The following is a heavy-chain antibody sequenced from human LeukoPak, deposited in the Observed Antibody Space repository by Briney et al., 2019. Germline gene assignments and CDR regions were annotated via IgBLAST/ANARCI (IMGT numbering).Heavy chain of an antibody. CDR1: GFTVSTNY. CDR2: IYSRGST. CDR3: ARGGPEDAFDI. D-gene: IGHD1-14*01. J-gene: IGHJ3*02. V-gene: IGHV3-66*01. Sequence: GGSLRLSCAASGFTVSTNYMSWVRQAPGKGLEWVSVIYSRGSTYYAGSVKGRFTISRDNSKNTLYLQMNSLRDEDTALYYCARGGPEDAFDIWGQGTMVIVSS.